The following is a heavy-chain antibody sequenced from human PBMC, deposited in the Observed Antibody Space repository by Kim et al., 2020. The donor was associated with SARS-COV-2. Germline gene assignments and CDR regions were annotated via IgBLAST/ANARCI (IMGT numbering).Heavy chain of an antibody. D-gene: IGHD3-10*01. J-gene: IGHJ4*02. CDR2: ISWNSGSI. CDR1: GFTFGDYA. CDR3: AKDTIPGMVDYFDY. Sequence: GGSLRLSCAASGFTFGDYAMHWVRQAPGKGLEWVSGISWNSGSIGYADSVKGRFTISRDNAKNSLYLQMNSLRAEDTALYYCAKDTIPGMVDYFDYWGQGTLVTVSS. V-gene: IGHV3-9*01.